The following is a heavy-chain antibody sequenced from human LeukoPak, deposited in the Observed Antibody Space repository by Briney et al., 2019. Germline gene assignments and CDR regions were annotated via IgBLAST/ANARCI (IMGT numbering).Heavy chain of an antibody. V-gene: IGHV3-53*01. CDR3: ARGGDIVGTSRSAFDI. D-gene: IGHD1-26*01. Sequence: GGSLRLSCAASGFTVSNNYMSWVRQAPGKGLEWVSLIYSRGSTDYADSVKGRFTISRDNSKNTLYLQKKSLRDEDTAVYYCARGGDIVGTSRSAFDIWGQGTMVTVSS. J-gene: IGHJ3*02. CDR2: IYSRGST. CDR1: GFTVSNNY.